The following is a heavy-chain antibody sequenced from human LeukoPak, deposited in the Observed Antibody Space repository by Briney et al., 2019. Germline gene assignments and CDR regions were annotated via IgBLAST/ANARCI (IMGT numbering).Heavy chain of an antibody. V-gene: IGHV3-21*01. D-gene: IGHD6-13*01. CDR2: ISSTSSDI. Sequence: GGSLRLSCAASGFTFSRYTLNWVRHAPGKGLEWVSSISSTSSDIYYADSVKGRFTISRDNAKNSLYLQMNSLRAEDTAVYYCARAGSYSTLDYWGQGTLVPVSS. CDR1: GFTFSRYT. J-gene: IGHJ4*02. CDR3: ARAGSYSTLDY.